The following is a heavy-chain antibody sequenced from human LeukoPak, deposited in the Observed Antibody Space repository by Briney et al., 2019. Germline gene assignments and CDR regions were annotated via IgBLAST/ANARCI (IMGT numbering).Heavy chain of an antibody. Sequence: GGSLRLSCAASGFTFSTYWMSWVRQAPGKGLEWVANIKEDGSEKYYGDSVKGRFTISKDNAKNSLYLEMNSLRVEDTAVYYCARDSSGYQWGQGTLVTVSS. CDR3: ARDSSGYQ. D-gene: IGHD3-22*01. CDR1: GFTFSTYW. J-gene: IGHJ4*02. V-gene: IGHV3-7*01. CDR2: IKEDGSEK.